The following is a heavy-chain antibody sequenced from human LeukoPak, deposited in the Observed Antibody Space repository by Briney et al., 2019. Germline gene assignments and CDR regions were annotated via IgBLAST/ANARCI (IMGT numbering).Heavy chain of an antibody. CDR1: GGSISSSSYY. CDR2: IYYSGST. J-gene: IGHJ4*02. D-gene: IGHD5-12*01. V-gene: IGHV4-39*01. CDR3: ARGSSRGRGYSGYVTLDY. Sequence: TSETLSLTCTVSGGSISSSSYYWGWIRQPPGKGLEWIGSIYYSGSTYYNPSLKSRVTISVDTSKNQFSLKLSSVTAADTAVYYCARGSSRGRGYSGYVTLDYWGQGTLVTVSS.